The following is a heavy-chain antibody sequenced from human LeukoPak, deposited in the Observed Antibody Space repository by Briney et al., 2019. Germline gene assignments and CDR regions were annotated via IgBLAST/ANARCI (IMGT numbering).Heavy chain of an antibody. CDR3: ARGGSYSCSWSRFDY. J-gene: IGHJ4*02. V-gene: IGHV3-53*01. CDR2: IYSGGST. CDR1: GFTVSSNY. D-gene: IGHD6-13*01. Sequence: GGSLRLSCAASGFTVSSNYMSWVRQAPGKGLEWVSYIYSGGSTYYADSVKGRFTISRDNSKNTLYLQMNSLRAEDTAVYYCARGGSYSCSWSRFDYWGQGNLVTVSS.